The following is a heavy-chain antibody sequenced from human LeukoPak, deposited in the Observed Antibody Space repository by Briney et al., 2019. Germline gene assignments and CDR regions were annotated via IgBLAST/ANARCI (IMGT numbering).Heavy chain of an antibody. CDR1: GFTFSDYY. J-gene: IGHJ5*02. CDR2: ISSSGGTI. V-gene: IGHV3-11*01. D-gene: IGHD3-9*01. CDR3: ARDGGDILTGYYWFDP. Sequence: GESLRLSCAASGFTFSDYYMSWIRQAPGKGLEWVSYISSSGGTIYYADSVKGRFTISRDNAKNSLYLQMNSLRAEDTAVYYCARDGGDILTGYYWFDPWGQGTLVTVSS.